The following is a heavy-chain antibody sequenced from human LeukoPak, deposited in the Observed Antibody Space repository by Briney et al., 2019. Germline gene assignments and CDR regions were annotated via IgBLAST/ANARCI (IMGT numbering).Heavy chain of an antibody. CDR1: GGSISSGGYY. Sequence: SETLSLTCTVSGGSISSGGYYWSWIRQPPGKGLEWIGYIYHSGSTYYNPSLKSRVTISVDRSKNQFSLKLSSVTAADTAVYYCARDQKDSYAMHDWYFDLWGRGTLVTVSS. D-gene: IGHD5-18*01. CDR3: ARDQKDSYAMHDWYFDL. CDR2: IYHSGST. J-gene: IGHJ2*01. V-gene: IGHV4-30-2*01.